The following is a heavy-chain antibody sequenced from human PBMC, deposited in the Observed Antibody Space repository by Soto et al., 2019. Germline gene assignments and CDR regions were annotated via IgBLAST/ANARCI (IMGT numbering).Heavy chain of an antibody. D-gene: IGHD6-19*01. CDR1: GFTFSSYA. J-gene: IGHJ3*01. CDR2: ISGSGGVT. CDR3: AKIHSGSSEAAFDV. V-gene: IGHV3-23*01. Sequence: EVQLLESGGGLVQPGGSQRLSCAASGFTFSSYAMSWVRQGPGKGLEWVTLISGSGGVTDYADSGKGRFTVSRDNSKTTMNLELNSLKAGETARYYCAKIHSGSSEAAFDVWGQGTVVTVSS.